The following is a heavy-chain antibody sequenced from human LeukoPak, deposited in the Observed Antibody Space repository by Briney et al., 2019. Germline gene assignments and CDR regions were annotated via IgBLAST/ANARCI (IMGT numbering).Heavy chain of an antibody. D-gene: IGHD3-22*01. Sequence: PGGSLRLSCAASGFTFDDYTMHWVRQAPGKGLEWVSLISRDGGSTYYADSVKGRFTISRDNSMNTLYLQMNSLRAEDTAVYYCATQYYYDGDPWGQGTLVVVSS. V-gene: IGHV3-43*01. J-gene: IGHJ5*02. CDR1: GFTFDDYT. CDR2: ISRDGGST. CDR3: ATQYYYDGDP.